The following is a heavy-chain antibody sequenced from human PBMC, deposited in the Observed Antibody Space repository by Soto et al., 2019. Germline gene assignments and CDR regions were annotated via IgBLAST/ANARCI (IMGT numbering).Heavy chain of an antibody. CDR2: INAGNGNT. V-gene: IGHV1-3*01. D-gene: IGHD2-15*01. J-gene: IGHJ6*02. CDR1: GYTFTSYA. CDR3: ARGYCSGGSCYSNGRYYYGMDV. Sequence: ASVKVSCKASGYTFTSYAMHWVRQAPGQRLEWMGWINAGNGNTKYSQKFQGRVTITRDTSASTAYMELSSLRSEDTAVYYCARGYCSGGSCYSNGRYYYGMDVWGQGTTVTVSS.